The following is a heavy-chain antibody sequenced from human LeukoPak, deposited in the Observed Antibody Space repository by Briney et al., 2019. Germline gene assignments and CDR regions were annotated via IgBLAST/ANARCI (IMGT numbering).Heavy chain of an antibody. CDR3: ARGMTAVTGDFDY. D-gene: IGHD4-17*01. J-gene: IGHJ4*02. CDR2: INPKGGGT. CDR1: GYTFTDYY. Sequence: GASVKVSCKASGYTFTDYYMHWVRHAPGQGLEWMAWINPKGGGTYYAQKLQGRVTMTRDTSIRTAYMELSSLRSDDTAVYYCARGMTAVTGDFDYWGQGTLVTVSS. V-gene: IGHV1-2*02.